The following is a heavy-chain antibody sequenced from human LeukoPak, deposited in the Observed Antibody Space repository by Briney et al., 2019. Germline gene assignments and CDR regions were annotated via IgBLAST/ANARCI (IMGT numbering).Heavy chain of an antibody. CDR2: ISWNSGSI. CDR1: GITFDDYA. J-gene: IGHJ4*02. CDR3: AKGTTIQLWLSDSFDY. D-gene: IGHD5-18*01. V-gene: IGHV3-9*01. Sequence: PGGSLRLSCAASGITFDDYAMHWVRQAPGKGLEWVSGISWNSGSIGSADSVKGRFTISRDNAKNSVYLQMNSLRAEDTALYYCAKGTTIQLWLSDSFDYWGQGTLVTVSS.